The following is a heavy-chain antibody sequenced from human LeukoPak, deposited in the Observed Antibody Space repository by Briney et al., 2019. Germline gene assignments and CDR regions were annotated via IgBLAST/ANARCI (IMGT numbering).Heavy chain of an antibody. CDR2: IHPNSGDT. V-gene: IGHV1-2*02. CDR1: AYTFTDYY. Sequence: ASVTVSCTASAYTFTDYYIHWVRQAPRQGLEWMGSIHPNSGDTNYAQKFQGRVTMTRDTSISTAYMELSRLSSDDTAVFYCARDSSGPLNWFDPWGQGTLVTVSS. CDR3: ARDSSGPLNWFDP. D-gene: IGHD6-25*01. J-gene: IGHJ5*02.